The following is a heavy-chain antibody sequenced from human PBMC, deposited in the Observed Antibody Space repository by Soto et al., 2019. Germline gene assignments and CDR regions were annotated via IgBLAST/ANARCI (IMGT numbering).Heavy chain of an antibody. Sequence: QVRLEQSGADVKKPGASVKVSCKASGYTFTSYDINWVRQTTGQGLEWMGWMNPHSGNTGYAQKFQGRLTLTRNTSISTAYLELSSLRTEDTAIYYCARGINWGQGTLVTVSS. CDR3: ARGIN. D-gene: IGHD1-20*01. CDR2: MNPHSGNT. V-gene: IGHV1-8*01. CDR1: GYTFTSYD. J-gene: IGHJ4*02.